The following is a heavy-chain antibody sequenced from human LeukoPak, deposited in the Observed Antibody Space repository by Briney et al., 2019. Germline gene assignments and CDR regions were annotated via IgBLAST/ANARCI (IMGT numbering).Heavy chain of an antibody. CDR3: ARPGYCTSTTCWDLDY. Sequence: PGESLKISCQVSGYSFSSYYIGWVRQMPGKGLEWMGIVYPGDANTRYSPSFQGQVTISVDKSISTAYLQWSSLKASDTAIYYCARPGYCTSTTCWDLDYWGQGTLVTVSP. CDR1: GYSFSSYY. CDR2: VYPGDANT. J-gene: IGHJ4*02. V-gene: IGHV5-51*01. D-gene: IGHD2-2*01.